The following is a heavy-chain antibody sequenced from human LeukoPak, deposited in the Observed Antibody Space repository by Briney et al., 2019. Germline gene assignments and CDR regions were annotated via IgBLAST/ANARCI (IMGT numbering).Heavy chain of an antibody. Sequence: SSETLSLTCAVSGGSISGSNWWNWVRQPPGKGLEWIGEINHSGSTNYNPSLKSRVTISVDTSKNQFSLKLSSVTAADTAVYYCARGYSSSWYYYYGMDVWGKGTTVTVSS. CDR1: GGSISGSNW. J-gene: IGHJ6*04. CDR3: ARGYSSSWYYYYGMDV. CDR2: INHSGST. V-gene: IGHV4-4*02. D-gene: IGHD6-13*01.